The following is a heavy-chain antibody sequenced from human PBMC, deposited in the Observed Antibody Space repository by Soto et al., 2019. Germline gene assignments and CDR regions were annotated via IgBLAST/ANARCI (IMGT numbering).Heavy chain of an antibody. CDR1: GYTFTSYG. Sequence: VASVKVSCKASGYTFTSYGISWVRQALGQGLKWMGWISAYNGNTNYAQKLQGRVTMTTDTSTSTAYMELRSLRSDDTAVYYCARGAYYDFWSGYHSNNWFDPWGQGTLVTVSS. D-gene: IGHD3-3*01. J-gene: IGHJ5*02. CDR3: ARGAYYDFWSGYHSNNWFDP. V-gene: IGHV1-18*04. CDR2: ISAYNGNT.